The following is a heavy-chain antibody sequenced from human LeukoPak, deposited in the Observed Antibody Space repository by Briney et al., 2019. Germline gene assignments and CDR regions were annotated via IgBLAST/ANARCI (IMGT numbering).Heavy chain of an antibody. CDR2: INHSGST. V-gene: IGHV4-34*01. J-gene: IGHJ6*03. CDR3: ARASGRIVAEGYYYYMDV. CDR1: GGSFSGYY. D-gene: IGHD5-12*01. Sequence: KPSETLSLTCAVYGGSFSGYYWSWIRQPPGKGLEWIGEINHSGSTNYNPSLKSRVAISVDTSKNQFSLKLSSVTAADTAVYYCARASGRIVAEGYYYYMDVWGKGTTVTVSS.